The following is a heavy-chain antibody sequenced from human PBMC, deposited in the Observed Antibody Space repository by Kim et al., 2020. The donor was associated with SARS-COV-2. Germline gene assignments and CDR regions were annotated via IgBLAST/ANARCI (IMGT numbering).Heavy chain of an antibody. CDR1: GGSISSYC. CDR3: ARGLGDGYKWNY. D-gene: IGHD1-1*01. V-gene: IGHV4-4*07. J-gene: IGHJ4*02. Sequence: SETLSLTCTVSGGSISSYCWIWIRQPAGKGLEWIGRICPSENTNYNPSLKSRVTMSADTSKNQFSLKLNSVTAADTAVYYCARGLGDGYKWNYWGQGTLVTVSS. CDR2: ICPSENT.